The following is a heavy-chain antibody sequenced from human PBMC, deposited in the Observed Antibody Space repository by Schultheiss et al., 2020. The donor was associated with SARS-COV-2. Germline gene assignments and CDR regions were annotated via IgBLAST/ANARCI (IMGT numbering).Heavy chain of an antibody. D-gene: IGHD2-2*01. CDR1: GFTFSNAW. CDR2: IKSKTDGGTT. CDR3: TTVSHCSSTSCYYYYYYYMDV. J-gene: IGHJ6*03. Sequence: GGSLRLSCAASGFTFSNAWMSWVRQAPGKGLEWVGRIKSKTDGGTTDYAAPVKGRFTISRDDSKNTLYLQMNSLKTEDTAVYYCTTVSHCSSTSCYYYYYYYMDVWGKGTTVTVSS. V-gene: IGHV3-15*01.